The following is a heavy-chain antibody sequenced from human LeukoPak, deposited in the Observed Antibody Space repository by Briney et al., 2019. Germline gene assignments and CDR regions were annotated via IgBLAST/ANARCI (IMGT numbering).Heavy chain of an antibody. J-gene: IGHJ4*02. CDR1: GYTFTSYD. CDR3: AGASYFDY. V-gene: IGHV1-69*13. Sequence: SVKVSCEASGYTFTSYDINWVRQAPGQGLEWMGGIIPIFGTANYAQKFQGRVTITADESTSTAYMELSSLRSEDTAVYYCAGASYFDYWGQGTLVTVSS. CDR2: IIPIFGTA.